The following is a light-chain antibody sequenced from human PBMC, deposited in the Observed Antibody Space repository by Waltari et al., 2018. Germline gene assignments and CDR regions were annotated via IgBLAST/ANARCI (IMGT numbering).Light chain of an antibody. J-gene: IGLJ3*02. CDR1: SSDVGGYNY. CDR2: EVT. V-gene: IGLV2-8*01. Sequence: QSALTQPPSASGSPGQSVTISCTGTSSDVGGYNYVSWYQQHPGKAPKPMIYEVTKRPSGVPDRFSGSKSGNTASLTVSGLQAEDEADYYCSSFTGSNNPWVFGGGTELTVL. CDR3: SSFTGSNNPWV.